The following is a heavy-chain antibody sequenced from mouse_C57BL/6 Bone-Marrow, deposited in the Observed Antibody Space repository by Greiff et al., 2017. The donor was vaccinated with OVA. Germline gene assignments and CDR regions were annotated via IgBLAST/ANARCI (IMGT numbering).Heavy chain of an antibody. CDR3: YAYESFYYAKDY. V-gene: IGHV1-22*01. CDR2: INPNNGGT. D-gene: IGHD6-5*01. CDR1: GYTFTDYN. Sequence: VQLQQSGPELVKPGASVKMSCKASGYTFTDYNMHWVKQSHGKSLEWIGYINPNNGGTSYNQKFKGKATLTVNKSSSTAYMELRSLTSGESAVYYCYAYESFYYAKDYWGQGTSVTVSS. J-gene: IGHJ4*01.